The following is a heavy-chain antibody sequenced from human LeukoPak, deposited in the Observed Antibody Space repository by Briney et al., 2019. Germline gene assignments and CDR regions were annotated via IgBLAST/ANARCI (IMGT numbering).Heavy chain of an antibody. CDR1: GYSFTTYW. CDR3: ARRKYCSSTSCYDYYYGMDV. V-gene: IGHV5-51*01. CDR2: IYPGDSDT. J-gene: IGHJ6*02. Sequence: GESLKISCKGSGYSFTTYWIDWVRQMPGKGLEWMGIIYPGDSDTRYSPSFQGQVTISADKSISTAYLQWSSLKASDTAMYYCARRKYCSSTSCYDYYYGMDVWGQGTTVTVSS. D-gene: IGHD2-2*01.